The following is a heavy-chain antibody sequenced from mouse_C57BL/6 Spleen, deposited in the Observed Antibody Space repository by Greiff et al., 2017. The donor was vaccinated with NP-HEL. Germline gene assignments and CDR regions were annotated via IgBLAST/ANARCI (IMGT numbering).Heavy chain of an antibody. CDR3: ARGLGRWAMDY. V-gene: IGHV3-1*01. CDR1: GYSITSGYD. Sequence: EVQLVESGPGMVKPSQSLSLTCTVTGYSITSGYDWHWIRHFPGNKLEWMGYISYSGSTNYNPSLKSRISITHDTSKNHFFLKLNSVTTEDTATYYCARGLGRWAMDYWGQGTSVTVSS. D-gene: IGHD4-1*01. J-gene: IGHJ4*01. CDR2: ISYSGST.